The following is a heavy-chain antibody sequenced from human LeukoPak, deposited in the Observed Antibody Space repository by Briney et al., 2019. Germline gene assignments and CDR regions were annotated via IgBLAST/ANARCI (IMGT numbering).Heavy chain of an antibody. D-gene: IGHD6-19*01. Sequence: GGSLRLTCAASGITFSRYGMYWVRQAPGKGLEWVTFIRYDGSIKYYADSVKGRFTISRDNAKNSLYLQMNSLRAEDTAVYYCVRDHSGWSLDPWGQGTLVTVSS. J-gene: IGHJ5*02. CDR1: GITFSRYG. CDR2: IRYDGSIK. V-gene: IGHV3-30*02. CDR3: VRDHSGWSLDP.